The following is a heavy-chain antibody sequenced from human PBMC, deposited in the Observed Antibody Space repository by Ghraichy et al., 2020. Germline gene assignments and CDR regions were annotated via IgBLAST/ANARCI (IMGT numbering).Heavy chain of an antibody. Sequence: SETLSLTCSVSGGSIRSYYWSWIRQPPGKGLEWIGYIYYSGSTNYNPSLKSRVTISVDTSKNQFSLKLSSVTAADTAVYYCARGNWGSVDAFDIWGQGTVVTVSS. J-gene: IGHJ3*02. CDR1: GGSIRSYY. V-gene: IGHV4-59*01. D-gene: IGHD7-27*01. CDR2: IYYSGST. CDR3: ARGNWGSVDAFDI.